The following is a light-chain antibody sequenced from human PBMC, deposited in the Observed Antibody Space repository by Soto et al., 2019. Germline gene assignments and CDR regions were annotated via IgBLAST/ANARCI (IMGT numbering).Light chain of an antibody. CDR1: QRVSSGY. CDR3: QQYGISQNT. Sequence: TVMTQSPGTLSLSPGERATLSCRASQRVSSGYLAWYQQKPGQAPRLLIFGASNRATGIPDRFTGSGSGTDFTLTISRLEPEDFAVYYCQQYGISQNTFGQGTKLEIK. CDR2: GAS. V-gene: IGKV3-20*01. J-gene: IGKJ2*01.